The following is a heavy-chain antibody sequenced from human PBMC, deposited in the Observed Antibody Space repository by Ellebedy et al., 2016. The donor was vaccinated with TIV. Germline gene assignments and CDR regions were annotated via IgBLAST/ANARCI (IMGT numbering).Heavy chain of an antibody. CDR1: GYTFTSYG. Sequence: ASVKVSCXASGYTFTSYGISWVRQAPGQGLEWMGWMNPNSGNTGYAQKFQGRVTMTRNTSISTAYMELSSLRSEDTAVYYCARGRDSGYGGIDYWGQGTLVTVSS. CDR2: MNPNSGNT. V-gene: IGHV1-8*01. CDR3: ARGRDSGYGGIDY. J-gene: IGHJ4*02. D-gene: IGHD5-12*01.